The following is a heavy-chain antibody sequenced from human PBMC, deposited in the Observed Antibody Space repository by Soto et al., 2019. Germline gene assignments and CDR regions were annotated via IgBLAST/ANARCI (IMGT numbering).Heavy chain of an antibody. CDR1: GYTFTSYG. D-gene: IGHD5-18*01. J-gene: IGHJ4*02. CDR2: ISAYNGNT. CDR3: ARVVDTAMVTHTHYFDY. V-gene: IGHV1-18*01. Sequence: ASVKVSCKASGYTFTSYGISWVRQAPGQGLEWMGWISAYNGNTNYAQKLQGRVTMTTDTSTSTAYMELRSLRSDDTAVYYCARVVDTAMVTHTHYFDYWGQGTLVTVSS.